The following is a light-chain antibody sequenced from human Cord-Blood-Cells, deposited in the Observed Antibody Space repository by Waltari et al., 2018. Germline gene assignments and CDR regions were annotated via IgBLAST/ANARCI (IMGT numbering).Light chain of an antibody. J-gene: IGLJ2*01. CDR1: SSDVGSYNL. CDR3: CSYAGSSTFS. CDR2: EVS. V-gene: IGLV2-23*02. Sequence: QSALPQPASVSGSPGQSITISCTGTSSDVGSYNLVSWYQQHPGKAPKLMIYEVSKRPSGVSNRFSGSKSGNTASLTISGLQAEDEADYYCCSYAGSSTFSFGGGTKLTVL.